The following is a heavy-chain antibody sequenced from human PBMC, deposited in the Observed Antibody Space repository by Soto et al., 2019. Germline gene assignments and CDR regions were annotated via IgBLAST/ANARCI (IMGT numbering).Heavy chain of an antibody. J-gene: IGHJ6*03. CDR3: TRSAYMDV. CDR2: ISSGSSTI. Sequence: GGSLKISCAASGFTFSTYSMNWVRQAPGKGLEWVSYISSGSSTIYCADSVKGRFTISRDNAKNSLYLQMDSLRAEDTAVYYATRSAYMDVWGTGTTGTVSS. D-gene: IGHD2-2*01. CDR1: GFTFSTYS. V-gene: IGHV3-48*01.